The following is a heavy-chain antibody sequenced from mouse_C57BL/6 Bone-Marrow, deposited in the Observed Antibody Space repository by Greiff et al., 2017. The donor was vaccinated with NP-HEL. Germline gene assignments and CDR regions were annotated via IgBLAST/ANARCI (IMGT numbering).Heavy chain of an antibody. V-gene: IGHV5-9-1*02. D-gene: IGHD2-5*01. CDR2: ISSGGDYI. Sequence: DVMLVESGEGLVKPGGSLKLSCAASGFTFSSYAMSWVRQSPEKRLEWVAYISSGGDYIYYADTVKGRFTISRDNARNTLYLQMSSLKSEDTAMYYCTRPYSNYGAYWGQGTLVTVSA. CDR1: GFTFSSYA. CDR3: TRPYSNYGAY. J-gene: IGHJ3*01.